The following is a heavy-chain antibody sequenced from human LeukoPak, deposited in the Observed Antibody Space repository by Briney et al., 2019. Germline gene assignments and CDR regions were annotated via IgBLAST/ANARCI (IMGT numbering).Heavy chain of an antibody. D-gene: IGHD4-23*01. J-gene: IGHJ4*02. CDR3: ARHSLVRWPFDY. V-gene: IGHV4-34*01. Sequence: SETLSLTCAVYGGSFSGYYWSWIRQPPGKGLEWIGEINHSGSTNYNPSLKSRVTISVDTSKNQFSLRLSSVTAADTALYYCARHSLVRWPFDYWGQGTLVTVSS. CDR1: GGSFSGYY. CDR2: INHSGST.